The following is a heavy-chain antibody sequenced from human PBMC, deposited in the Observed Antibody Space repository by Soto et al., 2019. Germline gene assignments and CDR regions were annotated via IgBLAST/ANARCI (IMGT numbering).Heavy chain of an antibody. Sequence: SETLSLTCTVSGGSISTYYWSWIRQPPGKGLEWIGYIYYGGSADYNPSLKSRVTISVDTSKKQFSLKLSSVTAADTAVYYCARGGHGANGVCSALDYWGQGTLVTVSS. CDR2: IYYGGSA. CDR3: ARGGHGANGVCSALDY. CDR1: GGSISTYY. D-gene: IGHD2-8*01. V-gene: IGHV4-59*08. J-gene: IGHJ4*02.